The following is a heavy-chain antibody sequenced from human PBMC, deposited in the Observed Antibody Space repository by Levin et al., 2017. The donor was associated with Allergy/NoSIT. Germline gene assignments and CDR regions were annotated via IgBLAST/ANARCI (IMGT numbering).Heavy chain of an antibody. J-gene: IGHJ5*02. CDR1: GFTFSSYA. V-gene: IGHV3-23*01. D-gene: IGHD3-10*01. CDR2: ISGSGGST. CDR3: AKGRIPGDRSPWFS. Sequence: GESLKISCAASGFTFSSYAMSWVRQAPGKGLEWVSAISGSGGSTYYADSVKGPFTISRDNSKNTLYLQMLSLRAEDTAVYYCAKGRIPGDRSPWFSWGQGTLVTVSS.